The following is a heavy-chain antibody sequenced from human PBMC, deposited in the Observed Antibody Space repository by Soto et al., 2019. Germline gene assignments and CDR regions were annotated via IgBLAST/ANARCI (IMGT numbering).Heavy chain of an antibody. CDR3: ARDRGLRTNYFDY. Sequence: GGSLRLSCAASGFTFSSYGMHWVRQAPGKGLEWVAVIWYDGSNKYYADSVKGRFTISRDKSKNTLYLQMNSLRAEDTAVYYCARDRGLRTNYFDYWGQGTLVTVSS. CDR1: GFTFSSYG. D-gene: IGHD4-17*01. V-gene: IGHV3-33*01. CDR2: IWYDGSNK. J-gene: IGHJ4*02.